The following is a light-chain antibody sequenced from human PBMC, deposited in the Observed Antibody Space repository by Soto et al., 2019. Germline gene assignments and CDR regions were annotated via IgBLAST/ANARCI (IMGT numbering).Light chain of an antibody. Sequence: EVVFTQSPATLSLSPGERATFSCRASQNVNNFLAWYQQKPGQAPRVLIYDASNRATGIPARFSGSGSGTDFTLTISSLESEDFAIYYCQQRSNWPTFGQGTRLEIK. J-gene: IGKJ5*01. CDR2: DAS. CDR1: QNVNNF. V-gene: IGKV3-11*01. CDR3: QQRSNWPT.